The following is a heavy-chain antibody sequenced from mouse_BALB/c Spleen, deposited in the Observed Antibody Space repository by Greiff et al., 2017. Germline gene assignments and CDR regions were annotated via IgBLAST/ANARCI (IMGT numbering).Heavy chain of an antibody. Sequence: EVQLQQSGPELVKPGASVKISCKASGYTFTDYNMHWVKQSHGKSLEWIGMIDPSDSETRLNQKFKDKATLTVDKSSSTAYMQLSSPTSEDSAVYYCANYDYGGFAYWGQGTLVTVSA. V-gene: IGHV1S29*02. CDR1: GYTFTDYN. CDR2: IDPSDSET. D-gene: IGHD2-4*01. CDR3: ANYDYGGFAY. J-gene: IGHJ3*01.